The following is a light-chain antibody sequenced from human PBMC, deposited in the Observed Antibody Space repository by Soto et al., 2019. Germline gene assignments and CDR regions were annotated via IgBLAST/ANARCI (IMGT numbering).Light chain of an antibody. Sequence: EIVMTQSPATLSVSPGERATLSCRASQSINSNLAWYQQKPGQAPRLLTHGASTRATDIPARFSGSGSGTEFTLTISSLQSEDFAVYYCQQYNNWPPTFGGGTKVDIK. CDR3: QQYNNWPPT. J-gene: IGKJ4*01. V-gene: IGKV3-15*01. CDR1: QSINSN. CDR2: GAS.